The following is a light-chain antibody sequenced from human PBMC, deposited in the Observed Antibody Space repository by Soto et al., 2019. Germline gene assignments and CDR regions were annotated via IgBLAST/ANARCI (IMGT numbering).Light chain of an antibody. Sequence: EIVLTQSPGTLSLSPGGRATLSCRASQSVGKNFLAWYQQKPGQAPRFLIYGASRRATGIRDRFSGSGSGRDFTLTVSRLEPEDFAVYYCQQYAESARTFGQGTKEELK. CDR2: GAS. J-gene: IGKJ1*01. CDR3: QQYAESART. CDR1: QSVGKNF. V-gene: IGKV3-20*01.